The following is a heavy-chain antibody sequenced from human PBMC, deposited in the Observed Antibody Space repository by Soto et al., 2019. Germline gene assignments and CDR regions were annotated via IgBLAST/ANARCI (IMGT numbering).Heavy chain of an antibody. D-gene: IGHD6-19*01. CDR1: GGSISGSY. CDR2: VYYTGST. Sequence: QVQLQESGPGLVKPSETLSLTCSVSGGSISGSYWSWIRQSPGKGLEWLGYVYYTGSTNYNPSLRSRVSISVDTSKNEFCLRLSSVTAADTAVYFCARSVAVPGAHMDYWGQGTQVTVSS. V-gene: IGHV4-59*01. CDR3: ARSVAVPGAHMDY. J-gene: IGHJ4*02.